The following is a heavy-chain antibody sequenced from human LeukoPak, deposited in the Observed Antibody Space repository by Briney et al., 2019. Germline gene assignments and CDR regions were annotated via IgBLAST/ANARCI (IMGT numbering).Heavy chain of an antibody. CDR2: IIPIFGIA. CDR1: GGTFSSYA. J-gene: IGHJ4*02. CDR3: ARSEAGTTSDY. Sequence: SVEVSCKASGGTFSSYAISWVRQAPGQGLEWMGRIIPIFGIANYAQKFQGRVTITADKSTSTAYMELSSLRSEDTAVYYCARSEAGTTSDYWGQGTLVTVSS. V-gene: IGHV1-69*04. D-gene: IGHD1-1*01.